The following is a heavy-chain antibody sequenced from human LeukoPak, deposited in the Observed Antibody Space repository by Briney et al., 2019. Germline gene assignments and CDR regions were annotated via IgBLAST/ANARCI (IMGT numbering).Heavy chain of an antibody. CDR1: GFTFSDYY. J-gene: IGHJ6*02. CDR3: ARDGNGSGSLSFYYYYGMDV. V-gene: IGHV3-11*04. D-gene: IGHD3-10*01. Sequence: GGSLRLSCAASGFTFSDYYMSWIRQAPGKGLEWVSYISSSGSTIYYADSVKGRFTISRDNAKNSLYLQMNSLRAEDTAVYYCARDGNGSGSLSFYYYYGMDVWGQGTTVTVSS. CDR2: ISSSGSTI.